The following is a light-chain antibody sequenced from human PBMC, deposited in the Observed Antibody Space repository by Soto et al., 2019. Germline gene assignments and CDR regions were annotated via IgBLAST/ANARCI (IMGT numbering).Light chain of an antibody. V-gene: IGKV1-39*01. J-gene: IGKJ4*01. CDR3: QQLNNYPLT. Sequence: DIQMTQSPSSLSASVGDRVSITCRASQSISTYLNWYQQKPGKAPNLLIYTASSLQSGVPSRFSGSGSGTDFTLTISSLQPEDFATYYCQQLNNYPLTFGGGTKVDIK. CDR1: QSISTY. CDR2: TAS.